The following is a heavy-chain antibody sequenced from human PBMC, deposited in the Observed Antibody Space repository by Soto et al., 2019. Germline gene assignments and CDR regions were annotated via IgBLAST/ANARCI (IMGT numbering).Heavy chain of an antibody. J-gene: IGHJ4*02. CDR1: GYSFTSLD. CDR3: ARGVSAGVDY. D-gene: IGHD1-26*01. V-gene: IGHV1-8*01. Sequence: GGSVKVSCKACGYSFTSLDINLVRQTAGQGLEWMGWMQPSTGRTGYAQKFQGRVTMTRDTSINTAYMELTTLTSDDTAFYYCARGVSAGVDYWGQGTMVTVSS. CDR2: MQPSTGRT.